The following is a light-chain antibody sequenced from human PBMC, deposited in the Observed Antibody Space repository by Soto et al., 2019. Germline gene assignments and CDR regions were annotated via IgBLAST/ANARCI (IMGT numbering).Light chain of an antibody. V-gene: IGKV3-11*01. Sequence: EIVLTQSPGTLSLSPGERATLSCRASQSVTKSLAWYQQKPGQTPRLLIYDTSSRATGIPARFSGSGSGTDFALTISSLEPEDSAVYYCQQRTNWPWTFGQGTKVDI. CDR3: QQRTNWPWT. CDR1: QSVTKS. CDR2: DTS. J-gene: IGKJ1*01.